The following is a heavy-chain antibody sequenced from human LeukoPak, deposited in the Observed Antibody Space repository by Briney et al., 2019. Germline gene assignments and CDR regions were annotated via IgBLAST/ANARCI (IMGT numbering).Heavy chain of an antibody. D-gene: IGHD2-2*01. Sequence: PGGSLRLSCAASGFTFSSYEMNWVRQAPGKGLEWVSYISSSGRTKYYADSVKGRFTISRDNAKNSLYLQMNSLRAEDTAVYYCARAFSSTSSHWGQGTLVTVSS. CDR2: ISSSGRTK. J-gene: IGHJ4*02. V-gene: IGHV3-48*03. CDR3: ARAFSSTSSH. CDR1: GFTFSSYE.